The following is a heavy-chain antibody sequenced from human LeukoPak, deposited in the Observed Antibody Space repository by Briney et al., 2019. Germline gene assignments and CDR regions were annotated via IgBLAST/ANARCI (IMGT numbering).Heavy chain of an antibody. CDR3: VRDWDYGGKGDCFDF. CDR1: GDSVSINSAA. V-gene: IGHV6-1*01. D-gene: IGHD4-23*01. CDR2: TYYRSKWYN. J-gene: IGHJ4*02. Sequence: SQTLSLTCAISGDSVSINSAAWNWIRQSPSRGLEWLGRTYYRSKWYNEYAVSVKSRITINSDTSKNQFSLQLNSVTPEDTAVYYCVRDWDYGGKGDCFDFWGQGTLVTVSS.